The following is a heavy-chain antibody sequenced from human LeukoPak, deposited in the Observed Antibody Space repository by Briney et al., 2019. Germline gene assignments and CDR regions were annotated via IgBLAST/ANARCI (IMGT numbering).Heavy chain of an antibody. CDR1: GGSISSGSYY. CDR2: IYTSGST. CDR3: AREMRKGYCSSTSCPNWFDP. D-gene: IGHD2-2*01. Sequence: PSETLSLTCTVSGGSISSGSYYWSWIRQPAGKGLEWIGRIYTSGSTNYNPSLKSRVTISVDTSKNQFSLKLTSVTAADTAVYYCAREMRKGYCSSTSCPNWFDPWGQGTLVTVSS. V-gene: IGHV4-61*02. J-gene: IGHJ5*02.